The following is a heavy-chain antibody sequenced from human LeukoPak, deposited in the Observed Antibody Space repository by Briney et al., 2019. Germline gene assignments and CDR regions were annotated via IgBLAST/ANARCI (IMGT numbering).Heavy chain of an antibody. CDR3: ARGIAAAEP. V-gene: IGHV6-1*01. J-gene: IGHJ5*02. CDR1: GDSVSSNSAA. D-gene: IGHD6-13*01. CDR2: TFYRSKWYN. Sequence: SQTLSLTCAISGDSVSSNSAAWNCVRQSPSRGLEWLGRTFYRSKWYNDYAVSVKSRININPDTSKNQFSLQLNSVTPEDTAVYYCARGIAAAEPWGQGTLVTVSS.